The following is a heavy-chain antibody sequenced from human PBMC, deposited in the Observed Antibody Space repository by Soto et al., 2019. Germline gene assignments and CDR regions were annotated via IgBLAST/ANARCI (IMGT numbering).Heavy chain of an antibody. CDR2: IYHSGST. J-gene: IGHJ5*02. V-gene: IGHV4-4*02. D-gene: IGHD3-10*01. CDR1: GGSISSSNW. CDR3: ARVPLGWFGEEA. Sequence: QVQLQESGPGLVKPSGTLSLTCAVSGGSISSSNWWSWVRQPPGKGLEWIGEIYHSGSTNYNPSRQSRVNISVDKSKNQSSLKLSSVTAADTAVYYCARVPLGWFGEEAWGQGTLVTVSS.